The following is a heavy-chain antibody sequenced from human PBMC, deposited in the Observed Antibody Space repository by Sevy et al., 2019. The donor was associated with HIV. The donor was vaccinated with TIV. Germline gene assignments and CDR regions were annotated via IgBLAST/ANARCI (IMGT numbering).Heavy chain of an antibody. CDR2: INTYNSNT. Sequence: ASVKVSCKPSGCTFTSFGFTWVRQAPGQGLEWVGSINTYNSNTYYAQRLQGRLSMTTDTSTSTAYMELRSLRSDDTAVYFCGRWDMATSSDAFDFWGQGTMVTVSS. D-gene: IGHD5-12*01. CDR1: GCTFTSFG. V-gene: IGHV1-18*01. CDR3: GRWDMATSSDAFDF. J-gene: IGHJ3*01.